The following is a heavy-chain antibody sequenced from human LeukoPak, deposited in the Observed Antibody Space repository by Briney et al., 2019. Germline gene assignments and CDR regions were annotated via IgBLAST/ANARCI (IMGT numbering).Heavy chain of an antibody. CDR2: ISSSSNYI. V-gene: IGHV3-21*01. D-gene: IGHD2/OR15-2a*01. J-gene: IGHJ4*02. Sequence: GGSLRLSCAASGFTFSSYSMNWVRQAPGKGLEWVSSISSSSNYIYYADSVKGRFTISRDNAKNSLYLQMNSLRAEDTAVYYCAKASSNYFYYFEYWGQGTLVTVSS. CDR3: AKASSNYFYYFEY. CDR1: GFTFSSYS.